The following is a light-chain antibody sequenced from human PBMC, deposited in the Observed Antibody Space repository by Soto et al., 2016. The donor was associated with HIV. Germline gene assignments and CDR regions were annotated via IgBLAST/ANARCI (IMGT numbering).Light chain of an antibody. Sequence: SYDLTQPPSVSVSPGQTASITCSGDKLGDKYACWYQQKPGQAPVLAVYDDSDRPSGIPERFSGSNSGNTATLTISRVEVGDEADYYCQVWNSSNDHPYVFGTGTKVTVL. V-gene: IGLV3-21*02. CDR2: DDS. CDR1: KLGDKY. J-gene: IGLJ1*01. CDR3: QVWNSSNDHPYV.